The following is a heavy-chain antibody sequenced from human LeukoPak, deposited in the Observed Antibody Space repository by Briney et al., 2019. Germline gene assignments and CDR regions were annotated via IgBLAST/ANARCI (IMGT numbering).Heavy chain of an antibody. V-gene: IGHV4-39*01. CDR3: ARHSTVVGMGWFDP. CDR2: IYYSGST. J-gene: IGHJ5*02. CDR1: GGSISSSSYY. D-gene: IGHD2-21*01. Sequence: KPSETLPLTCTVSGGSISSSSYYWDWIRQPPGKGLEWIGNIYYSGSTYYNPSLKSRITISVDTSKNQFSLKLSSVTAADTAVYYCARHSTVVGMGWFDPWGQGNLVTVSS.